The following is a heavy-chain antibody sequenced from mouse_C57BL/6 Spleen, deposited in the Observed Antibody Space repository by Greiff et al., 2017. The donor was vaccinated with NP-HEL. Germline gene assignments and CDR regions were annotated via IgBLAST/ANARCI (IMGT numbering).Heavy chain of an antibody. CDR1: GFTFNTYA. V-gene: IGHV10-3*01. CDR2: IRSKSSNYAT. J-gene: IGHJ3*01. Sequence: EVQLVESGGGLVQPKGSLKLSCAASGFTFNTYAMHWVRQAPGKGLEWVARIRSKSSNYATYYADSVKDRFTISSDDSQSMLYLQMNNLKTEDTAMYYCVREDYYGSSYGFAYWGQGTLVTVSA. D-gene: IGHD1-1*01. CDR3: VREDYYGSSYGFAY.